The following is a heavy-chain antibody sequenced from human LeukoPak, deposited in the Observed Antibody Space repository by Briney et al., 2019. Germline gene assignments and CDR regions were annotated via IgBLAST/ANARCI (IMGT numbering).Heavy chain of an antibody. CDR3: ARDLSVTYCYDSSTDY. J-gene: IGHJ4*02. V-gene: IGHV1-18*01. Sequence: GASVKVSCKASGYTFTSYGISWVRQAPGQGLEWMGWISAYNGNTNYAQKLQGRVTMTTDTSTSTAYMELRSLRSDDTAVYYCARDLSVTYCYDSSTDYWGQGTLVTVSS. CDR2: ISAYNGNT. D-gene: IGHD3-22*01. CDR1: GYTFTSYG.